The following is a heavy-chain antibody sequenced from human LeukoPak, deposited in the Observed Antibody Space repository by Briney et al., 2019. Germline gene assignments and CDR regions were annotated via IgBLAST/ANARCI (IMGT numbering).Heavy chain of an antibody. Sequence: PSETLSLTCTVSGGSISSYYWSWIRQPPGKGLEWIGYIYYSGSTNYNPSLKSRVTISVDTSKNQFSLKLNSVTAADTAVYFCARGPNYCSGASCLNCFDPWAQETLVTVPS. V-gene: IGHV4-59*08. D-gene: IGHD2-15*01. J-gene: IGHJ5*02. CDR3: ARGPNYCSGASCLNCFDP. CDR1: GGSISSYY. CDR2: IYYSGST.